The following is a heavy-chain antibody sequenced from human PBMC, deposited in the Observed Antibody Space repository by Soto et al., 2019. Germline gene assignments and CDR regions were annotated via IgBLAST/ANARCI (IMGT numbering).Heavy chain of an antibody. CDR1: GFTFSTYA. J-gene: IGHJ5*02. CDR3: AKVLGGASAPGNTAWFDP. CDR2: ISGSGGTT. V-gene: IGHV3-23*01. D-gene: IGHD6-13*01. Sequence: LRLSCAASGFTFSTYAMNWVRQAPGKGLEWVSSISGSGGTTYSAYSVKGRFTISRDNSKNTLYLQMNSLRAEDTAIYYCAKVLGGASAPGNTAWFDPWGQGTLVTVSS.